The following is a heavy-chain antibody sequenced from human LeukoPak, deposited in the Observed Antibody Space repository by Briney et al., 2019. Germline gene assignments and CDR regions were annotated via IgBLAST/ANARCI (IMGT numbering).Heavy chain of an antibody. CDR1: GFTFSNYD. CDR2: ISGRGADT. V-gene: IGHV3-23*01. CDR3: AKAGTWRYYYIDV. J-gene: IGHJ6*03. Sequence: PGGSLRLSCAASGFTFSNYDMTWVRQAPGKGLEWVSAISGRGADTYYADSVKGRFTISRDSSKNTLYLQMKSLRAEDTAVYYCAKAGTWRYYYIDVWGKGTTVTVSS.